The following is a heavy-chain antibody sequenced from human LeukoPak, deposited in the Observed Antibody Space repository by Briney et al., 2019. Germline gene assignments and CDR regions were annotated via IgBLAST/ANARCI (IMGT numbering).Heavy chain of an antibody. Sequence: GRSLRLSCAASGFTFSSYGMHWVRQAPGKGLEWVAVIWYDGSNKYYADSVKGRFTISRDNSKNTLYLQMNSLRAEDTAVYYCARAGDIVVVPAADYYYGMDVWGKGTTVTVSS. CDR2: IWYDGSNK. D-gene: IGHD2-2*01. CDR1: GFTFSSYG. CDR3: ARAGDIVVVPAADYYYGMDV. V-gene: IGHV3-33*01. J-gene: IGHJ6*04.